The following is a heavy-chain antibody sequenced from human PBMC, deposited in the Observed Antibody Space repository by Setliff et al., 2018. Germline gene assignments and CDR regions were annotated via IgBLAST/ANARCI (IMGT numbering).Heavy chain of an antibody. Sequence: PSETLSLTCTVSGGSISSHYWSWIRQPPGKGLEWIGYIYYSGSTNYTPSLKSRVTLSVDTSRNHFSLKLNSVTAADTAVYYCARSGYYSIDAFDIWGQGTRGTVSS. V-gene: IGHV4-59*11. J-gene: IGHJ3*02. CDR3: ARSGYYSIDAFDI. CDR2: IYYSGST. CDR1: GGSISSHY. D-gene: IGHD3-22*01.